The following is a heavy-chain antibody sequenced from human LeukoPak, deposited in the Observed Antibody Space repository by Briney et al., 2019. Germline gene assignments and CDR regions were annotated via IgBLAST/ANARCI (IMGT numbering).Heavy chain of an antibody. V-gene: IGHV3-30-3*01. CDR2: ISYDGSNK. J-gene: IGHJ4*02. D-gene: IGHD2-15*01. CDR3: ARGGYCSGGSCYSRYLFDY. CDR1: GFTFSSYA. Sequence: GRSLRLSCAASGFTFSSYAMHWVRQAPSKGLEWVAVISYDGSNKYYADSVKGRFTISRDNSKNTLYLQMNSLRAEDTAVYYCARGGYCSGGSCYSRYLFDYWGQGTLVTVSS.